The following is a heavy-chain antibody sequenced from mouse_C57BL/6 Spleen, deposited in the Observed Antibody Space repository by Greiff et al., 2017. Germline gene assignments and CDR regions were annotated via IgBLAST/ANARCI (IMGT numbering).Heavy chain of an antibody. CDR2: INYDGSST. Sequence: EVQLQQSEGGLVQPGSSMKLSCTASGFTFSDYYMAWVRQVPEKGLEWVANINYDGSSTYYLDSLKSRFIISRDNAKNILYLQMSSLKSEDTATYCCARGGDFDYWGQGTTLTVSS. CDR1: GFTFSDYY. J-gene: IGHJ2*01. CDR3: ARGGDFDY. V-gene: IGHV5-16*01.